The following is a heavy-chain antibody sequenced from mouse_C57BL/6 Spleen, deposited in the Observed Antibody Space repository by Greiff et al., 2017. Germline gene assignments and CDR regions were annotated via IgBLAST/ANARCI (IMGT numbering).Heavy chain of an antibody. CDR3: ARGEAYYSNYGGAMDY. V-gene: IGHV5-16*01. Sequence: EVQVVESEGGLVQPGSSMKLSCTASGFTFSDYYMAWVRQVPEKGLEWVANINYDGSSTYYLDSLKSRFIISRDNAKNILYLQMSSLKSEDTATYYCARGEAYYSNYGGAMDYWGQGTSVTVSS. D-gene: IGHD2-5*01. CDR2: INYDGSST. J-gene: IGHJ4*01. CDR1: GFTFSDYY.